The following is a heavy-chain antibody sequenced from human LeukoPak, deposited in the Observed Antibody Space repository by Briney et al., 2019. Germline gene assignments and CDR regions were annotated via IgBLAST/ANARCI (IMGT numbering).Heavy chain of an antibody. J-gene: IGHJ4*02. CDR2: ISGSGGSA. V-gene: IGHV3-23*01. CDR1: GFTFSSYA. D-gene: IGHD5-18*01. Sequence: GGSLRLSCAASGFTFSSYAMSWVRQAPGKGLEWVSAISGSGGSAYYADSVKGRFTISRDNSKNTLYLQMNSLRAEDTAVYYCAKGGMEYSYGYVYWGQGTLVTVSS. CDR3: AKGGMEYSYGYVY.